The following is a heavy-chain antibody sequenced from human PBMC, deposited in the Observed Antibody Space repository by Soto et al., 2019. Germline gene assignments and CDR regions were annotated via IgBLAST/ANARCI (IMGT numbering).Heavy chain of an antibody. Sequence: GGSLRLSCAASGFTFSSYAMSWVRQAPGKGLEWVSAISGSGGSTYYADSVKGRFTISRDNSKNTLYLQMNSLRAEDTAVYYCAKERVIVVVPAAISSWFDPWGQGTLVTVSS. D-gene: IGHD2-2*01. CDR3: AKERVIVVVPAAISSWFDP. CDR1: GFTFSSYA. V-gene: IGHV3-23*01. J-gene: IGHJ5*02. CDR2: ISGSGGST.